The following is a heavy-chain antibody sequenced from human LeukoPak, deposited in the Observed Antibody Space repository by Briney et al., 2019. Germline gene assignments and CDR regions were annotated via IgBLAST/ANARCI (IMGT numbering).Heavy chain of an antibody. CDR3: ARQRGYSYGSIGY. J-gene: IGHJ4*02. CDR2: IIPIFGTA. Sequence: SVKVSCKASGGTFSSYAISWVRQAPGQGLEWMGGIIPIFGTANYAQKFQGRVTITTDESTSTPYMELSSLRSEDTAVYYCARQRGYSYGSIGYWGQGTLVTVSS. CDR1: GGTFSSYA. D-gene: IGHD5-18*01. V-gene: IGHV1-69*05.